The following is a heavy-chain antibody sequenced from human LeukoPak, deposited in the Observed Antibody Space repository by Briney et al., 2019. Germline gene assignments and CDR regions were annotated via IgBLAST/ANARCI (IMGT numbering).Heavy chain of an antibody. CDR2: MHSSGTT. V-gene: IGHV4-59*04. Sequence: SETLSLTCTVSGGSVSSYFWSWVRQTPGKGLQWIANMHSSGTTYYSPSLKSRVIMSVDTSKNQFSLKLSSVTAADTAVYYCARRLRGYSYGYPRGIFDYWGQGTLVTVSS. CDR3: ARRLRGYSYGYPRGIFDY. CDR1: GGSVSSYF. J-gene: IGHJ4*02. D-gene: IGHD5-18*01.